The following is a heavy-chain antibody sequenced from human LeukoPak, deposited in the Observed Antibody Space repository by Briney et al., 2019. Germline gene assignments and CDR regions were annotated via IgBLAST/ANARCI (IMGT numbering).Heavy chain of an antibody. CDR2: ISSSSTI. CDR3: ARGSGGYGYGSTNYYYYMDV. J-gene: IGHJ6*03. CDR1: GFTSSSYS. Sequence: PGGSLGPSCAASGFTSSSYSMSWVRQAPGKGQGWVSNISSSSTIYYADSVKGRFTISRDNAKNSLYLQMNSLRAEDTAVYYCARGSGGYGYGSTNYYYYMDVWGKGTTVTVSS. V-gene: IGHV3-48*04. D-gene: IGHD5-18*01.